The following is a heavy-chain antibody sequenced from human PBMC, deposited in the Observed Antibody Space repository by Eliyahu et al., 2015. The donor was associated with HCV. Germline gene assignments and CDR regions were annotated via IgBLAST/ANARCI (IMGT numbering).Heavy chain of an antibody. Sequence: QLQLQESGPGLVKPSETLSLTCTVSGXSIXSSSYYXGWIRXPPGKGLEWIGSIYYSGSTXXNPSLKSRVTISVDTSKNQFSLKLSSVTAADTAVYYCARLLGEIYGDYSPFGYWGQGTLVTVSS. D-gene: IGHD4-17*01. CDR2: IYYSGST. CDR1: GXSIXSSSYY. V-gene: IGHV4-39*01. CDR3: ARLLGEIYGDYSPFGY. J-gene: IGHJ4*02.